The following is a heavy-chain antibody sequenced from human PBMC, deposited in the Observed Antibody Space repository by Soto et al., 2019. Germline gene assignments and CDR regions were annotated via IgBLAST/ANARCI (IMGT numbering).Heavy chain of an antibody. Sequence: SETLSLTCAVSGDSMSSSDYYWGWIRQPPGKGLEWIGSIYYSGSTYYNPSLQSRVAISVDTSKNQFSLKLKSVTAADTAVYYCARQNPYYDYIWGSYPESGPVYAFNIWGQGTMVTVSS. CDR1: GDSMSSSDYY. V-gene: IGHV4-39*01. CDR3: ARQNPYYDYIWGSYPESGPVYAFNI. D-gene: IGHD3-16*01. J-gene: IGHJ3*02. CDR2: IYYSGST.